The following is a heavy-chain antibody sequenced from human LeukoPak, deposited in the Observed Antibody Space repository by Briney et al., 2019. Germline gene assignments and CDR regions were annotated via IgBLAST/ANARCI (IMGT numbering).Heavy chain of an antibody. Sequence: SETLSLTCTVPGGSISSGSYYWSWIRQPAGKGLEWIGRIYTSGSTNYNPSLKSRVTISVDTSKNQFSLKLSSVTAADTAVYYCARGVFCSSTSCYFPDFDYWGQGTLVTVSS. CDR3: ARGVFCSSTSCYFPDFDY. J-gene: IGHJ4*02. CDR2: IYTSGST. D-gene: IGHD2-2*01. V-gene: IGHV4-61*02. CDR1: GGSISSGSYY.